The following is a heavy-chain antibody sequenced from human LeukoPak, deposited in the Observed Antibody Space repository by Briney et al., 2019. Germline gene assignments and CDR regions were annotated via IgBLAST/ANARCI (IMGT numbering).Heavy chain of an antibody. D-gene: IGHD2-15*01. V-gene: IGHV1-69*06. J-gene: IGHJ4*02. CDR1: GGTFSSYA. CDR3: ASISRYCSGGSCYSHYFDY. CDR2: IIPIFGTA. Sequence: SVKVSSKASGGTFSSYAISWVRQAPGQGLEWMGGIIPIFGTANYAQKFQGRVTITADKSTSTAYMELSSLRSEDTAVYYCASISRYCSGGSCYSHYFDYWGQGTLVTVSS.